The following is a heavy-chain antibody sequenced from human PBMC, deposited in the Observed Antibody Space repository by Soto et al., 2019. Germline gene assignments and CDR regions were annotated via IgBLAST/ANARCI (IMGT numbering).Heavy chain of an antibody. CDR3: RIRAGASRVGPRH. Sequence: TSTKVSCQDSGYALTELSMHWVRPAPGKGLVWMGGFDPEDRQTIYAQKFQGRVTMTEDTSTDTAYMELCSLRSEDSGVYYCRIRAGASRVGPRHWGQGTLVTVSS. D-gene: IGHD1-26*01. CDR1: GYALTELS. CDR2: FDPEDRQT. V-gene: IGHV1-24*01. J-gene: IGHJ4*02.